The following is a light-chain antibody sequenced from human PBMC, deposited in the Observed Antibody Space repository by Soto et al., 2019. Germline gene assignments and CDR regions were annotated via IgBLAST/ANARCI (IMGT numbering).Light chain of an antibody. CDR1: QSVGSIN. CDR3: QQYGSSPIT. V-gene: IGKV3-20*01. J-gene: IGKJ5*01. CDR2: ATS. Sequence: EIVLTQSPGTLSLSPGERATLSCRASQSVGSINLAWHQQKPGQAPSLLIYATSSRATGIPDRFSGSGSGTDFSLTISRLEPEDFAVYYCQQYGSSPITFGQGTRLDIK.